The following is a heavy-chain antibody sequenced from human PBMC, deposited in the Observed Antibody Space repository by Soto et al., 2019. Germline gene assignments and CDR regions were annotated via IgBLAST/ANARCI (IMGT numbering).Heavy chain of an antibody. CDR2: IRSRANNFAT. Sequence: EVQLVESGGGLVQPGGSLKLSCAASGFIFSGSAIHWVRQASGKGLEWVGRIRSRANNFATSSAASVKGRFTFSRDDSKNTAYLQMNTLETEDPAVYYCARGQGAAIGDYYYHGMDVWGQGTTVTVSS. D-gene: IGHD2-2*02. J-gene: IGHJ6*02. CDR3: ARGQGAAIGDYYYHGMDV. CDR1: GFIFSGSA. V-gene: IGHV3-73*02.